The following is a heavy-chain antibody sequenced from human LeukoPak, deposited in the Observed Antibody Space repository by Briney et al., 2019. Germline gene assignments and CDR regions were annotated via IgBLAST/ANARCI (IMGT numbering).Heavy chain of an antibody. CDR2: ISYDGSNK. Sequence: PGGSLRLSCAASGFTFSSYAMHWVRQAPGRGLEWVAVISYDGSNKYYGDSVKGRFTISRDNSKNTLYVQMNSLRAEDTAVYYCAASAGPINFWGQGTLVTVSS. V-gene: IGHV3-30-3*01. D-gene: IGHD3-10*01. CDR3: AASAGPINF. CDR1: GFTFSSYA. J-gene: IGHJ4*02.